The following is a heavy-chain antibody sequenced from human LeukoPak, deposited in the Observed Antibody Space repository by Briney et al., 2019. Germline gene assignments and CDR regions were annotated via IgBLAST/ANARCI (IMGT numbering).Heavy chain of an antibody. CDR1: GGAFSGYY. CDR3: AIAHYAFWSGHSWFHP. Sequence: PSETLSLTCAVYGGAFSGYYWSWIRQPPGKGLEWIGEINHSGSTNYNPSLKSRVTISVDTSKNQFSLKLSSVTAADTAVYDCAIAHYAFWSGHSWFHPWGQGTLVNVSS. J-gene: IGHJ5*02. D-gene: IGHD3-3*01. V-gene: IGHV4-34*01. CDR2: INHSGST.